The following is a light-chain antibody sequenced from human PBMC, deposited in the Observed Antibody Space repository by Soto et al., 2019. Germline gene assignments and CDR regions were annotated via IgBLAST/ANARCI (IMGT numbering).Light chain of an antibody. Sequence: EIVLTQSPATLSLSPGERATLSCRASQSVSSYLAWYQQKPGQAPRLLIYDASNRATGIPARFSGSGSGTDFTLTISRLEPEDFAVYYCQHYGTSLRTFGQGTKVDIK. CDR1: QSVSSY. V-gene: IGKV3-11*01. CDR3: QHYGTSLRT. CDR2: DAS. J-gene: IGKJ1*01.